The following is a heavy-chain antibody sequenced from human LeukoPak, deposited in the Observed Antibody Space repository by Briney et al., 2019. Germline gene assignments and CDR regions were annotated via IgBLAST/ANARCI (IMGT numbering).Heavy chain of an antibody. Sequence: GGSLRLSCVGSGFAFGVHAMSWVRQAPGKGPEWVATIGSGADLFYAESVKGRFTTSRDDPRNTVWLQMNSLRAEDTALYYCAKDWTPHNRVYDCLDAWGQGTQVTVSS. J-gene: IGHJ5*02. V-gene: IGHV3-23*01. CDR3: AKDWTPHNRVYDCLDA. CDR2: IGSGADL. D-gene: IGHD3-16*01. CDR1: GFAFGVHA.